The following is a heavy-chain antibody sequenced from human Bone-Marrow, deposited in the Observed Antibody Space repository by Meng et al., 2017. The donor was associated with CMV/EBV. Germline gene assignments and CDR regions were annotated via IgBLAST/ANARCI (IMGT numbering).Heavy chain of an antibody. Sequence: GGSLRLSCAASGFTFTDYWMHWVRQAPGKGLEWVSRIKTDGTITTYADSVEGRFTISRDNAKNTLYLQMNSPRVEDTAVYYCARDLSWNQIGKWGQATLVTVSS. CDR1: GFTFTDYW. D-gene: IGHD1-1*01. CDR3: ARDLSWNQIGK. V-gene: IGHV3-74*01. CDR2: IKTDGTIT. J-gene: IGHJ4*02.